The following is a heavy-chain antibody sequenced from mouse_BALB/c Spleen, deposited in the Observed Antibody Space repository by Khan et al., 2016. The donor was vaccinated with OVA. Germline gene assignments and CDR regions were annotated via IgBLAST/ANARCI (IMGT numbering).Heavy chain of an antibody. CDR2: ISYSGST. Sequence: EVQLLASGPGLVKPSQSLSLTCTVTGYSITSGYGWNWIRQFPGNKLEWMGYISYSGSTNYNPSLKSRISITRDTSKNQFFLQLNSVTTEDTATYYCARTARIKYWGQGTTLTVSS. D-gene: IGHD1-2*01. CDR3: ARTARIKY. J-gene: IGHJ2*01. CDR1: GYSITSGYG. V-gene: IGHV3-2*02.